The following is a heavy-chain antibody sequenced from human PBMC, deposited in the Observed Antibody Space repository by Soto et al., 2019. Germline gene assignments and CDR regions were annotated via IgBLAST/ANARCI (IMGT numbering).Heavy chain of an antibody. CDR1: GFTFNDAW. J-gene: IGHJ6*02. Sequence: EVQLVESGGGLVKPGGSLRLSCAASGFTFNDAWLGWVRQAPGMGLEWVGRIKTKAEGGTSDYAAPVKGRFTISRDNAKNSLYLQMNSLRAEDTAVYYCARARDYGDYRYYYYGMDVWGQGTTVTVSS. CDR3: ARARDYGDYRYYYYGMDV. CDR2: IKTKAEGGTS. V-gene: IGHV3-15*01. D-gene: IGHD4-17*01.